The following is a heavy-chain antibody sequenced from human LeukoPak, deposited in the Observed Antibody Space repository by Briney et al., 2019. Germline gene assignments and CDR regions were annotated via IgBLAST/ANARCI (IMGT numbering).Heavy chain of an antibody. V-gene: IGHV4-4*09. CDR3: ANYKRNDHNYMDV. CDR1: GGSFDSKY. J-gene: IGHJ6*03. D-gene: IGHD1-1*01. Sequence: SETLSLTCSVSGGSFDSKYWSWIRQPPGKGLEWIGYIYTSGSTNFNPSLRSRVAMSIDTSKNQFSLKVYSVTAADTAVYYCANYKRNDHNYMDVWGKGTTVIVSS. CDR2: IYTSGST.